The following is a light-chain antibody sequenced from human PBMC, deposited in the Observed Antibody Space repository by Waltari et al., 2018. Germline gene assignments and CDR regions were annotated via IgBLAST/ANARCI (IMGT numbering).Light chain of an antibody. CDR1: QGMNNC. Sequence: DIQMTQSPSSLSASVGDRVTITCRASQGMNNCLAWYQQKPGKVPKLLIYATSTLQSGVPSRFSGSGSGTDFTLTISSLQPEDVATYYCQKYNSAPSLTFGGGTKVEIK. J-gene: IGKJ4*01. CDR3: QKYNSAPSLT. CDR2: ATS. V-gene: IGKV1-27*01.